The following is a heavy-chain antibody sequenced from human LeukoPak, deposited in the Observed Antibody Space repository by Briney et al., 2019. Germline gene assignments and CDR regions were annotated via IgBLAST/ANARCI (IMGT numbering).Heavy chain of an antibody. CDR2: MNPNSGNI. CDR1: GYTFTNYD. D-gene: IGHD3-3*01. J-gene: IGHJ6*03. Sequence: ASVKVSCKASGYTFTNYDINWVRRATGQGLEYMGWMNPNSGNIGFAQRFQGRVTITRNTSISTAYMEMSGLRSDDTAVYYCARGPSYDPWRGSGYSYYYMDVWGKGTTVTVSS. V-gene: IGHV1-8*03. CDR3: ARGPSYDPWRGSGYSYYYMDV.